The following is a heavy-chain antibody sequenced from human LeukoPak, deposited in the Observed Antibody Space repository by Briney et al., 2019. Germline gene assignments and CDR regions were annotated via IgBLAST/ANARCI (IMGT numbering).Heavy chain of an antibody. CDR2: VYSSGTT. D-gene: IGHD6-13*01. J-gene: IGHJ4*02. Sequence: SETLSLTCTVSGDFISSYFWSWIRQPAGKGLEWIGRVYSSGTTNCNPSLKSRVTMSVDTSKNQLSLNLTSVTAADTAVYYCAREYSTSRSLDYWGQGTLVTVSS. V-gene: IGHV4-4*07. CDR3: AREYSTSRSLDY. CDR1: GDFISSYF.